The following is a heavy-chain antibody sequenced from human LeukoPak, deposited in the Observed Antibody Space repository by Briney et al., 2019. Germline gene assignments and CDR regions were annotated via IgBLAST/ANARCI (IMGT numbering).Heavy chain of an antibody. CDR1: GGSISSYY. J-gene: IGHJ5*02. Sequence: SETLSLTCTVSGGSISSYYWSWIRQPPGKGLEWIGYIYYSGGTNYNPSLKSRVTISVDTSKNQFSLKLSSVTAADTAVYYCARHPGYDILTGYQGWFDPWGQGTLVTVSS. V-gene: IGHV4-59*08. CDR3: ARHPGYDILTGYQGWFDP. CDR2: IYYSGGT. D-gene: IGHD3-9*01.